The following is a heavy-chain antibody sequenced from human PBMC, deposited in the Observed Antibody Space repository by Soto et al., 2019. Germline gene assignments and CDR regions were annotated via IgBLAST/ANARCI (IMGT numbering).Heavy chain of an antibody. D-gene: IGHD3-22*01. CDR1: GFTFSSYS. CDR3: ARDGYYDSSGYYYRAIYYGMDV. V-gene: IGHV3-48*02. Sequence: GGSLRLSCAASGFTFSSYSMNWVRQAPGKGLEWVSYISSSSSTIYYADSVKGRFTISRDNAKNSLYLQMNSLRDEDTAVYYCARDGYYDSSGYYYRAIYYGMDVWGQGTTVTVSS. J-gene: IGHJ6*02. CDR2: ISSSSSTI.